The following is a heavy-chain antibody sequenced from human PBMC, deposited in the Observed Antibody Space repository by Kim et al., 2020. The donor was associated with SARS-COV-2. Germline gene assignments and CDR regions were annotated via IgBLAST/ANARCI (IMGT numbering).Heavy chain of an antibody. Sequence: YTNYSPSFQGHVTISADKSISTAYLQWSSLKASDTAMYYCAVAFYDYDDYWGQGTLVTVSS. CDR3: AVAFYDYDDY. CDR2: YT. J-gene: IGHJ4*02. D-gene: IGHD5-12*01. V-gene: IGHV5-10-1*01.